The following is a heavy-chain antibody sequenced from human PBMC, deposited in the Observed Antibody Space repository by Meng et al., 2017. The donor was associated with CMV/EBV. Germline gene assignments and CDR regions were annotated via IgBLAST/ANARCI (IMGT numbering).Heavy chain of an antibody. CDR1: AFTFSSYS. CDR3: ARDSDSVRYYDFWSGYYGMDV. J-gene: IGHJ6*02. V-gene: IGHV3-48*04. D-gene: IGHD3-3*01. Sequence: GALKISCAASAFTFSSYSMNWVRQAPGKGLEWVSYISSSSSTIYYADSVKGRFTISRDNAKNSLYLQMNSLRAEDTAVYYCARDSDSVRYYDFWSGYYGMDVWGQGTTVTVSS. CDR2: ISSSSSTI.